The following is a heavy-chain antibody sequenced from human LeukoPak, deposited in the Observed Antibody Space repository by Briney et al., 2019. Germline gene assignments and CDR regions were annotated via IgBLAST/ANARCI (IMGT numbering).Heavy chain of an antibody. J-gene: IGHJ3*01. CDR1: GFTFSSYE. V-gene: IGHV3-48*03. Sequence: GGSLRLSCAASGFTFSSYEMNWVRQAPGKGLEWVSYISGNGRSLHYAASVKGRFTIFRDNPKNSLDLQMNSLRAEDTAVYYCASRGVTRALDLWGQGTMVSVSS. D-gene: IGHD3-10*01. CDR3: ASRGVTRALDL. CDR2: ISGNGRSL.